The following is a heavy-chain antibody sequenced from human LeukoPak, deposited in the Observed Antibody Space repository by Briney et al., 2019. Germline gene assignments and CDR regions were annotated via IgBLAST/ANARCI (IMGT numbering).Heavy chain of an antibody. Sequence: PGGSLRLSCAASGFPFHNYWMTWVRQAPGKGLEWVAQVNQDGSEAHYADSVKARFTISRDNAKSSVSLQMNSLRAEDTAVYYRVRDGGVSGYDLLDYWGQGTLVTVSS. J-gene: IGHJ4*02. V-gene: IGHV3-7*01. D-gene: IGHD5-12*01. CDR3: VRDGGVSGYDLLDY. CDR1: GFPFHNYW. CDR2: VNQDGSEA.